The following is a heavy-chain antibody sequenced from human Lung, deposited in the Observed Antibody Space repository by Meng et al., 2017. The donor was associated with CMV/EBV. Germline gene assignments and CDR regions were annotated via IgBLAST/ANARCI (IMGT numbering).Heavy chain of an antibody. CDR1: GLTFGHYW. D-gene: IGHD2-2*01. V-gene: IGHV3-7*01. Sequence: GGSLRLXCVASGLTFGHYWMSWVRRSPARGLEWVANIKQDATEARYADSTKGRFTISRDNTRRAVSLEMNSLRVEDSAVYYCARVLCDDSTCFNGLDFWGQGXPVTVSS. J-gene: IGHJ4*02. CDR2: IKQDATEA. CDR3: ARVLCDDSTCFNGLDF.